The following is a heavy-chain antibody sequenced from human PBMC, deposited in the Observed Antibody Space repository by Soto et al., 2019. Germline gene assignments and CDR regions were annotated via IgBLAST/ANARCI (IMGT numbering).Heavy chain of an antibody. J-gene: IGHJ4*02. CDR1: GFTVTDHY. Sequence: GGSLRLSCVASGFTVTDHYMSWVRQRPGQGLDWVSVIYTGGDNFYTNSVKGRFTIFRDPSKDTVYLQMNNLRVEDTASYYCARGGHYFDSSDHYYPFYFDLWGRGTLVTVSS. D-gene: IGHD3-22*01. CDR3: ARGGHYFDSSDHYYPFYFDL. CDR2: IYTGGDN. V-gene: IGHV3-53*01.